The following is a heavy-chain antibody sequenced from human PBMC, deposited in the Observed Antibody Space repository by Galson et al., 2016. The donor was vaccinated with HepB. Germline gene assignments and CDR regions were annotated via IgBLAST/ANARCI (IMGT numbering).Heavy chain of an antibody. CDR3: ARRVGRSSPYYYGMDV. J-gene: IGHJ6*02. CDR1: GGSVSSATSY. D-gene: IGHD6-6*01. Sequence: SETLSLTCSVSGGSVSSATSYWTWIRQPPGKGLEWIGYIHYSGSSDYNPSLKSRVTMSLDTSKNQFSLRLTSVTAADTALYYCARRVGRSSPYYYGMDVWGQGTTVTVSS. V-gene: IGHV4-61*01. CDR2: IHYSGSS.